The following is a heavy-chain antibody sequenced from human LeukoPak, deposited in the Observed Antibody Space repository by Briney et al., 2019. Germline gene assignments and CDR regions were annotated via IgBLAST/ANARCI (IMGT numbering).Heavy chain of an antibody. CDR3: ARGYSYGYKDAFDL. Sequence: ASVKVSCKASGYTFTSYYMHWVPQAPGQGREWMGIINPSGGSTGYPQNFQGRDTMTSDMSTSTVYMELSSLRSEDTAVYYCARGYSYGYKDAFDLWGQGTMVTVSS. CDR1: GYTFTSYY. CDR2: INPSGGST. D-gene: IGHD5-18*01. V-gene: IGHV1-46*01. J-gene: IGHJ3*01.